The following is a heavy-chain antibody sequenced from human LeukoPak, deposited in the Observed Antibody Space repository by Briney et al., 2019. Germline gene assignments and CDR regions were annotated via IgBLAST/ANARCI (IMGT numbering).Heavy chain of an antibody. Sequence: GGSLRLSCAASGFTFSSYSMNWVRQAPGKGLEWVAVISYDGSNKYYADSVKGRFTISRDNSKNTLYLQMNSLRAEDTAVYYCARDVSYYYDSSGYPDYWGQGTLVTVSS. J-gene: IGHJ4*02. D-gene: IGHD3-22*01. CDR1: GFTFSSYS. V-gene: IGHV3-30*03. CDR2: ISYDGSNK. CDR3: ARDVSYYYDSSGYPDY.